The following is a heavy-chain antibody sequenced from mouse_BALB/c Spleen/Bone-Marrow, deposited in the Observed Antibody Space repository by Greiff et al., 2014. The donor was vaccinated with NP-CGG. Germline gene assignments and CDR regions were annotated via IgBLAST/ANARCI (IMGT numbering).Heavy chain of an antibody. CDR2: IDPFNGDT. Sequence: VQLQQSGPELMKPGASVKISCKASGYSFTSYYMHWVKQSHGKRLEWIGYIDPFNGDTNYNQKFKGKATLTVDKSSSTAYMHLSSLTSEDSAVYYCARRVITTGPGFAYWGQGTLVTVSA. CDR3: ARRVITTGPGFAY. CDR1: GYSFTSYY. D-gene: IGHD2-4*01. J-gene: IGHJ3*01. V-gene: IGHV1-31*01.